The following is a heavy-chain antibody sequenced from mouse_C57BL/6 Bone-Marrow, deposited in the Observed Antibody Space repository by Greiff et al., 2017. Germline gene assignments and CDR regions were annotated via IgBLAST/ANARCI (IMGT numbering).Heavy chain of an antibody. CDR2: ISGGGGNT. J-gene: IGHJ2*01. CDR1: GFTFSSYT. D-gene: IGHD3-1*01. V-gene: IGHV5-9*01. CDR3: ARRLGGY. Sequence: EVMLVESGGGLVKPGGSLKLSCAASGFTFSSYTMSWVRQTPENRLEWVATISGGGGNTYYPDSVKGRFTISRDNAKNTLYLQMSSLRSEDTALYYCARRLGGYWGQGTTLTVSS.